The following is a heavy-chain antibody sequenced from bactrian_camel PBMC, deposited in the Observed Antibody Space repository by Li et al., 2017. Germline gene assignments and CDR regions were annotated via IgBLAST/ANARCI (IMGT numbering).Heavy chain of an antibody. Sequence: DVQLVESGGGLVQPGSSLTLRCATSGFTFSVSALSWVRQAPGKGLEWLSAVDVRTGLIPGYADAVKGRFTISTDNAQNTLYLQLNNLETEDTATYYCAKAPGGWTHPGNYWGQGTQVTVS. J-gene: IGHJ4*01. D-gene: IGHD5*01. CDR3: AKAPGGWTHPGNY. CDR1: GFTFSVSA. CDR2: VDVRTGLIP. V-gene: IGHV3S40*01.